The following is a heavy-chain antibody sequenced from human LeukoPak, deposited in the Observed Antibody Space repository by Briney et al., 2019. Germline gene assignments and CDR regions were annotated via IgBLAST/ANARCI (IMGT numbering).Heavy chain of an antibody. D-gene: IGHD2-2*03. CDR1: GFTFSSYA. J-gene: IGHJ3*02. V-gene: IGHV3-30-3*01. Sequence: GRSLRLSCAASGFTFSSYAMHWVRQAPGKGLEWVAVISDDGSNKYYADSVKGRFTISRDNSKNTLYLQMNSLRAEDTAVYYCARVDVLDAFDIWGQGTMVTVSS. CDR2: ISDDGSNK. CDR3: ARVDVLDAFDI.